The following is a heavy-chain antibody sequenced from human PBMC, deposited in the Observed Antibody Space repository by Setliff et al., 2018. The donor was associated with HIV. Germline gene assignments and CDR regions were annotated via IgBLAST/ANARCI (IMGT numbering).Heavy chain of an antibody. J-gene: IGHJ4*02. CDR2: IKSKADGGTT. CDR3: TRSYYH. Sequence: LRLSCTSSEISFNNYYMTWVRQAPGRGLEWVGRIKSKADGGTTDYAATVKGRFTISRDDSKRMGYPEMNSLTSEDTAVYFCTRSYYHWGQGTQVTVSS. D-gene: IGHD3-10*01. CDR1: EISFNNYY. V-gene: IGHV3-15*01.